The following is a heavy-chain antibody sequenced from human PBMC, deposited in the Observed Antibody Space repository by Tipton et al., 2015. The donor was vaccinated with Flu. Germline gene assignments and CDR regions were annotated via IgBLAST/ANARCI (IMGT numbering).Heavy chain of an antibody. D-gene: IGHD3-10*01. V-gene: IGHV4-38-2*01. J-gene: IGHJ4*02. Sequence: TLSLTCAVSGYSIGSGYYWGWIRQAPGKGLEWIASIYHSGTTYYNPSLKSRVTISLDTSRNQFSLKLSSVTAADTAVYYCARGLYGSGSYERRYFDSWGQGTLVTVSS. CDR3: ARGLYGSGSYERRYFDS. CDR1: GYSIGSGYY. CDR2: IYHSGTT.